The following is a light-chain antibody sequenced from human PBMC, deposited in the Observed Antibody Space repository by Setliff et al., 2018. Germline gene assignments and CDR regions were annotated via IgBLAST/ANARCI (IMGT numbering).Light chain of an antibody. Sequence: QSVLAQPPSASGTPGQRVTFSCSGSTSNVGSNPANWYQHLPGTAPKLLIYNNNQRPSGVPDRFSGSKSGTSASLAISGLQSEDEADYYCATWDDSLSGIVFGGGTK. V-gene: IGLV1-44*01. CDR3: ATWDDSLSGIV. CDR1: TSNVGSNP. J-gene: IGLJ2*01. CDR2: NNN.